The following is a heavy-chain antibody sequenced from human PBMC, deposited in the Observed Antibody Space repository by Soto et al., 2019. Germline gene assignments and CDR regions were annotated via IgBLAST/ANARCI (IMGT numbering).Heavy chain of an antibody. CDR1: GFPFSSYV. D-gene: IGHD4-4*01. V-gene: IGHV3-23*01. Sequence: GGSLRLSCAASGFPFSSYVMSWARQAPGKGLEWVSGISGGGSNTSYADSVKGRFTISRDNSKNTLLLQMNSLGAEDTAVYYCAKDSNKYSSSLRGRYFDYWGQGIGVTVSS. J-gene: IGHJ4*02. CDR2: ISGGGSNT. CDR3: AKDSNKYSSSLRGRYFDY.